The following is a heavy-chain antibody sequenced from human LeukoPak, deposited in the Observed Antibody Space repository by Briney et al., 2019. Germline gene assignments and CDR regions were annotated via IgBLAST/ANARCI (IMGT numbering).Heavy chain of an antibody. CDR2: INPNSGGT. V-gene: IGHV1-2*02. CDR3: ARGPRYCSSTSCYGFDP. CDR1: GYTFTGYY. J-gene: IGHJ5*02. Sequence: GASVKVSCKASGYTFTGYYMHWVRQAPGQGLEWMGWINPNSGGTNYAQKFQGRVTMTRDTSISTAYMELSRLRSDDTAVYYCARGPRYCSSTSCYGFDPWGQGTLVTVSS. D-gene: IGHD2-2*01.